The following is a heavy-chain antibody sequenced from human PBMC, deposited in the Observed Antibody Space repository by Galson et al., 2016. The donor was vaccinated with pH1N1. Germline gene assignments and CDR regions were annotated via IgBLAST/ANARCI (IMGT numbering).Heavy chain of an antibody. CDR1: GFTSNIFA. D-gene: IGHD3-22*01. Sequence: CAASGFTSNIFAMSWVRQAPGKGPEWVSSISASGANTNYADPVKGRFTISRDNSKNTLYLQTNSLRAEDTAIYYCVKLDSSGYYYGRFDSWGQGTLVTVSS. CDR3: VKLDSSGYYYGRFDS. J-gene: IGHJ4*02. CDR2: ISASGANT. V-gene: IGHV3-23*01.